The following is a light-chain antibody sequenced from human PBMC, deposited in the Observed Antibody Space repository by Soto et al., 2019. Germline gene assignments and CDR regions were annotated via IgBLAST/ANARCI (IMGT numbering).Light chain of an antibody. CDR1: SSDV. CDR2: DVT. V-gene: IGLV2-14*03. Sequence: QSALTQPASVSGSPGQSITISCTGTSSDVSWYQHHPGEAPKLMIYDVTNRPSGISNRFSGSKSGNTASLTISGLQAEDEADYYCRSYTSTPAVFGGGTKVTVL. J-gene: IGLJ2*01. CDR3: RSYTSTPAV.